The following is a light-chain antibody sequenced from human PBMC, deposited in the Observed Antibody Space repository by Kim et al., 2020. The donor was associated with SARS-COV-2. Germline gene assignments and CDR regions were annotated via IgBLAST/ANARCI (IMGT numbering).Light chain of an antibody. CDR3: QQDGSAPWT. CDR1: QSLTSGY. Sequence: EIVLTQSPGTLSLSPGEGATLSCRASQSLTSGYLAWYQHKPGQAPRLLIYGASNRAAGIPDRFSGSGSGTDFTLAISRLEPEDCAVYYCQQDGSAPWTFGQGTKLEIK. CDR2: GAS. J-gene: IGKJ1*01. V-gene: IGKV3-20*01.